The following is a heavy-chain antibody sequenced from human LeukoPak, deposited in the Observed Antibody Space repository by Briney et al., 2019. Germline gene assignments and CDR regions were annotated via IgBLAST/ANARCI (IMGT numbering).Heavy chain of an antibody. CDR1: GFTFDDYA. V-gene: IGHV3-9*01. D-gene: IGHD3-10*01. CDR2: ITWESGNI. Sequence: PGGSLRLSCAASGFTFDDYAMHWVRQAPGKGLEWVSGITWESGNIDYLDSVRGRFTISRDNAKNSLYLQMNSLRPEDTALYYCVKLAHKYGFGQDYFDFWGQGTLVTVSS. CDR3: VKLAHKYGFGQDYFDF. J-gene: IGHJ4*02.